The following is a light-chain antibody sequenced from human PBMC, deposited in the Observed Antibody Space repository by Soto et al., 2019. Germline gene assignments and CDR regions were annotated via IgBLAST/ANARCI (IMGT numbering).Light chain of an antibody. CDR3: QQSYSTPYT. V-gene: IGKV1-39*01. Sequence: DIQMTGSPSSLFASVGDRVTITCRASQRISSYLNWYQQKPGKAPKLLIYAASSLQSGVPSRFSGSGSGTDFTLTISSLQPEDFAAYYCQQSYSTPYTFGQGTKLEIK. CDR1: QRISSY. J-gene: IGKJ2*01. CDR2: AAS.